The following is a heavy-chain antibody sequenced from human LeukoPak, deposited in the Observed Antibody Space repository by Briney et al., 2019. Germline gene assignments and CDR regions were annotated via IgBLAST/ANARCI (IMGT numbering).Heavy chain of an antibody. CDR3: ARTIAKYNWNYASYASFDC. Sequence: SETLSLTCAVSGYSISSGYYWGWIRQPPGKGLEWIGIIYHSGNAYYNPSLKSRVTISVDTSDNQFSLTLSSVTAADTAMYYCARTIAKYNWNYASYASFDCWGQGTLVTVSS. V-gene: IGHV4-38-2*01. D-gene: IGHD1-7*01. CDR2: IYHSGNA. CDR1: GYSISSGYY. J-gene: IGHJ4*02.